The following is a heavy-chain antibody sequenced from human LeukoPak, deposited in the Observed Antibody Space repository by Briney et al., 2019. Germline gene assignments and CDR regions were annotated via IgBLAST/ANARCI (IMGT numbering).Heavy chain of an antibody. CDR1: GFTFSSYS. D-gene: IGHD6-6*01. J-gene: IGHJ6*03. V-gene: IGHV3-21*01. CDR2: ISSSSSYI. Sequence: GGSLRLSCAASGFTFSSYSMNWVRQAPGKGLEWVSSISSSSSYIYYADSVKGRFTISRDNAKNSLYLQMNSLRAEDTAVYYCARDVEYSSSRLPIYYYYYYYMDVWGKGTTVTVSS. CDR3: ARDVEYSSSRLPIYYYYYYYMDV.